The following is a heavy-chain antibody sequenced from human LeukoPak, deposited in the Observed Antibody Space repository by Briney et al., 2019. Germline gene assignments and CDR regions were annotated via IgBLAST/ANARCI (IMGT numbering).Heavy chain of an antibody. D-gene: IGHD1-26*01. V-gene: IGHV3-30-3*01. CDR2: ISYDGSNK. CDR1: GFTFSSYA. J-gene: IGHJ4*02. CDR3: ARDPLSGGSYPEGYFDY. Sequence: PGGSLRLSCAASGFTFSSYAMHWVRQAPGKGLEWVAVISYDGSNKYYADSVKGRFTISRDNSKNTLYLQMNSLRAEDTAVYYCARDPLSGGSYPEGYFDYWGQGTLVTVSS.